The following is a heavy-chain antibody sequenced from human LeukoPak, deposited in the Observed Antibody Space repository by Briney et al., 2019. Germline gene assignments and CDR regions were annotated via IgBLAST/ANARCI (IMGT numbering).Heavy chain of an antibody. V-gene: IGHV1-69*05. CDR3: ARGGGYYYDSSGLDAFDI. D-gene: IGHD3-22*01. CDR1: GGTFSSYA. CDR2: IIPIFGTA. J-gene: IGHJ3*02. Sequence: ASVKVSCKASGGTFSSYAISWVRQAPGQGLEWMGGIIPIFGTANYAQKFQGRVTITTDESTSTAYMELSSLRSEDTAVYYCARGGGYYYDSSGLDAFDIWGQGTMATVSS.